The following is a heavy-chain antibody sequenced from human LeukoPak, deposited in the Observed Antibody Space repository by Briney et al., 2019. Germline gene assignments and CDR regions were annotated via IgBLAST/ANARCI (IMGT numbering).Heavy chain of an antibody. D-gene: IGHD1-14*01. V-gene: IGHV4-34*01. CDR3: AGPRIGSSAFDI. J-gene: IGHJ3*02. CDR2: INRYGGT. Sequence: SETLSLTCAVFAGSFSNYYWSWLRQSPGKGLEWIGEINRYGGTNYNPSLKSRVTISIDTSKMQFSLRLSSVTAADTAVYFCAGPRIGSSAFDIWGQGTLVTVSS. CDR1: AGSFSNYY.